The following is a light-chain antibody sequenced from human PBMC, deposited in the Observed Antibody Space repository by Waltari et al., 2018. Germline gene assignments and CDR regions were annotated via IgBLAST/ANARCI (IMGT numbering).Light chain of an antibody. CDR3: ATWDDRLTGLV. J-gene: IGLJ2*01. V-gene: IGLV1-44*01. CDR2: SNT. Sequence: QSALTQPPSVSGTPGQTVTIFCSGGNSNIGSNVVNWYQQVPGTAPKLLIYSNTYRPSGVPDRFSRSKSGTSASLAISGLQSDDEGDYYCATWDDRLTGLVFGARTQVPVL. CDR1: NSNIGSNV.